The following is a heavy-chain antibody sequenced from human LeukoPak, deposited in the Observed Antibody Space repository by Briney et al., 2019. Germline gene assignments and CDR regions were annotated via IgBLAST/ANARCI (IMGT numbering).Heavy chain of an antibody. D-gene: IGHD4-11*01. Sequence: GRSLRLSCAAAGFTFSNFGIHWVRQAPGKGLEWVAVISKDGSNKDYADSVKGRFIISRDNSKNTLYLQMNSLRAEDTAVYYCARDRTSSYDAFDIGGQGTMVTVSS. CDR1: GFTFSNFG. V-gene: IGHV3-30*03. J-gene: IGHJ3*02. CDR3: ARDRTSSYDAFDI. CDR2: ISKDGSNK.